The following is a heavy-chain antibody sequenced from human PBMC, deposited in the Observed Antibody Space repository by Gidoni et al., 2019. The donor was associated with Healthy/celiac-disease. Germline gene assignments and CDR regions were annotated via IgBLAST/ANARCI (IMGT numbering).Heavy chain of an antibody. J-gene: IGHJ4*02. D-gene: IGHD3-10*01. Sequence: QVQLQQWGAGLLKPSETLSLTCAVYGGSFSGYYWSWIRQPPGKGLEWIGEINHSGSTNYNPSLKSRVTISVDTSKNQFSLKLSSVTAADTAVYYCARRRGYGSGSYYNFPSFDYCGQGTLVTVSS. CDR1: GGSFSGYY. CDR2: INHSGST. CDR3: ARRRGYGSGSYYNFPSFDY. V-gene: IGHV4-34*01.